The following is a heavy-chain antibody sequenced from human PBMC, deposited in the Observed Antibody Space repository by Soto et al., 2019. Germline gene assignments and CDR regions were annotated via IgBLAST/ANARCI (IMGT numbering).Heavy chain of an antibody. CDR2: ISYDGSNK. V-gene: IGHV3-30*18. CDR1: GFTFSSYG. J-gene: IGHJ6*01. Sequence: QVQLVESGGGVVQPGRSLRLSCAASGFTFSSYGMHWVRQAPGKGLEWVAVISYDGSNKYYADSVKGRFTISRDNSKNTLYLQMNSLRAEDTAVYYCAKVDTMVRGVIRYYYYGMDVW. D-gene: IGHD3-10*01. CDR3: AKVDTMVRGVIRYYYYGMDV.